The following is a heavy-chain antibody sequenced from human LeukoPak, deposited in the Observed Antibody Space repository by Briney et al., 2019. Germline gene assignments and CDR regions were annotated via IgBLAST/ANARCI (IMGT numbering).Heavy chain of an antibody. CDR1: GYTFTSYD. CDR3: ARGYDFWSGYYGY. J-gene: IGHJ4*02. CDR2: MNPNSGNT. D-gene: IGHD3-3*01. V-gene: IGHV1-8*01. Sequence: ASVTVSCTASGYTFTSYDINWVRQAAGQGLEWMGWMNPNSGNTGYAQKFQGRVTMTRNTSISTAYMELSSLRSEDTAVYYCARGYDFWSGYYGYWGQGTLVTVSS.